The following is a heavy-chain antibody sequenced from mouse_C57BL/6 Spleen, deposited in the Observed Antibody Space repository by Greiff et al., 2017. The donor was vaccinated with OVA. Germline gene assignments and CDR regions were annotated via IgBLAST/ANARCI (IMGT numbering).Heavy chain of an antibody. J-gene: IGHJ4*01. CDR2: IDPSDSET. D-gene: IGHD2-1*01. Sequence: QVQLQQPGAELVRPGSSVKLSCKASGYTFTSYWMHWVKQRPIQGLEWIGNIDPSDSETHYNQKFKDKATLTVDKSSITAYMQLSSLTSEDSAVYYYSYGKDYAIDYWGQGTSVTVSS. CDR3: SYGKDYAIDY. V-gene: IGHV1-52*01. CDR1: GYTFTSYW.